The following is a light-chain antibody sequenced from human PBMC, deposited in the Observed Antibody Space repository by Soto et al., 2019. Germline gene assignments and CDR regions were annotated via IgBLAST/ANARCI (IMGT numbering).Light chain of an antibody. V-gene: IGKV3-15*01. J-gene: IGKJ1*01. CDR1: QSLSGN. Sequence: EIVMTQSPATLAGSPGETVTLSCRASQSLSGNLALYQQKPGQAPRLLIFRASTRATGVPVRFSGRGSGTEFTLTIIGLQSEDFAVYYCQQYSQWPPWTFGPGTKVDIK. CDR2: RAS. CDR3: QQYSQWPPWT.